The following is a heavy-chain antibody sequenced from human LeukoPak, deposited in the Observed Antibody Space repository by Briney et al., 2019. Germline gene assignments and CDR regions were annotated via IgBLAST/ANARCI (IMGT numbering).Heavy chain of an antibody. J-gene: IGHJ4*02. CDR2: ISYDGSNK. CDR1: GFTFNDYG. D-gene: IGHD6-13*01. Sequence: GGSLRLSCAASGFTFNDYGMSWVRQAPGKGLEWVAVISYDGSNKYYADSVKGRFTISRDNSKNTLYLQMNSLRAEDTAVYYCASGYSSSWINDYWGQGTLVTVSS. V-gene: IGHV3-30*03. CDR3: ASGYSSSWINDY.